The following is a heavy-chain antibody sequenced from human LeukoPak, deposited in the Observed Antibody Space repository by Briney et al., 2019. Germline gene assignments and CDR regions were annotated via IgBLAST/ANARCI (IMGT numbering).Heavy chain of an antibody. J-gene: IGHJ4*02. CDR1: GFTVSSNY. CDR3: AGGPPSGVVPRFDY. Sequence: GSLRLSCAASGFTVSSNYMSWVRQAPGKGLEWVSVIYSGGSTYYADSVKGRFTISRDNSKNTLYLQMNSLRAEDTAVYYCAGGPPSGVVPRFDYWGQGTLVTVSS. CDR2: IYSGGST. D-gene: IGHD3-3*01. V-gene: IGHV3-53*01.